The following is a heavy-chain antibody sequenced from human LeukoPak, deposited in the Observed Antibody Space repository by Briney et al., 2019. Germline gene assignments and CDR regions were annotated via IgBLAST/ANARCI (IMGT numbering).Heavy chain of an antibody. V-gene: IGHV4-59*01. D-gene: IGHD3/OR15-3a*01. CDR1: GGSISDYY. CDR2: IYSTGNT. J-gene: IGHJ4*02. Sequence: SETLSLTCTVSGGSISDYYWGWIRQPPGKGLEWIGYIYSTGNTNYNPSLKSRVTMSVDTSKKQFSLQLTSVTAADTAIYYCARQTGSGLFILPGGQGTLVTVSS. CDR3: ARQTGSGLFILP.